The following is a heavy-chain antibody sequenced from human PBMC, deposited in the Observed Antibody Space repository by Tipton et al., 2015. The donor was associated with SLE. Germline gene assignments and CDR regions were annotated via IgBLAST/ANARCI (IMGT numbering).Heavy chain of an antibody. CDR1: TFSLSTFT. CDR3: ARGCIKLFTHFYD. D-gene: IGHD3-3*01. Sequence: SLRLSCTASTFSLSTFTMHWVRQAPGKGLEWVAVLSNDGTNKYYADSVKGRFTISRDTSKNTLYLQMTSLRADDTAVYYCARGCIKLFTHFYDWGQRTPVTVSS. J-gene: IGHJ4*02. CDR2: LSNDGTNK. V-gene: IGHV3-30*04.